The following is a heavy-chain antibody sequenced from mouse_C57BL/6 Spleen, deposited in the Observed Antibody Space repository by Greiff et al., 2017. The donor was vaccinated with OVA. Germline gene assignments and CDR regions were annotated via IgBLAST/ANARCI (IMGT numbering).Heavy chain of an antibody. J-gene: IGHJ1*03. Sequence: EVQLVESGPGLVKPSQSLSLTCSVTGYSITSGYYWNWIRQFPGNKLEWMGYISYDGSNNYNPSLKNRISITRDTSKNQFFLKLNSVTTEDTATYYCARDYYGSSLHWYFDVWGTGTTVTVSS. CDR1: GYSITSGYY. CDR2: ISYDGSN. D-gene: IGHD1-1*01. V-gene: IGHV3-6*01. CDR3: ARDYYGSSLHWYFDV.